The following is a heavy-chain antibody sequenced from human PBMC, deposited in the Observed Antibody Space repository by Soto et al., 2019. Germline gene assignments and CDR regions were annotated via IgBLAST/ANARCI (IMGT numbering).Heavy chain of an antibody. CDR1: GGSISSYY. V-gene: IGHV4-59*08. CDR3: ARRYGGTFDY. J-gene: IGHJ4*02. CDR2: IYYSGSA. D-gene: IGHD2-15*01. Sequence: PSETLSLTCTVSGGSISSYYWSWIRQPPGKGLEWIGYIYYSGSANYNPSLKSRVTISVDTSKNQFSLKLSSVTAADTAVYYCARRYGGTFDYWGQGTLVTVS.